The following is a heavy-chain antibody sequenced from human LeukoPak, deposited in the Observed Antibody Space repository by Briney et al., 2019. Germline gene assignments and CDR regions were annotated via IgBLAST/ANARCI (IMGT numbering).Heavy chain of an antibody. J-gene: IGHJ5*02. Sequence: PSETLSLTCAVYGGSFCGYYWSWIRQSLGKGLEWIGEITHGGSTNYNPSLKSRVTISVDTSQNQFSLKLTSVTAADTAVYYCATLFDEESWFDPWGQGTLVTVSS. V-gene: IGHV4-34*01. CDR1: GGSFCGYY. CDR3: ATLFDEESWFDP. CDR2: ITHGGST. D-gene: IGHD3-9*01.